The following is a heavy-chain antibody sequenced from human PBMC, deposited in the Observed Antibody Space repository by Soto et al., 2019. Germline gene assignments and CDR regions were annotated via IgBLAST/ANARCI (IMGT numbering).Heavy chain of an antibody. CDR1: GFTFSSYS. V-gene: IGHV3-21*01. Sequence: PGGSLRLSCAASGFTFSSYSMNWVRQAPGKGLEWVSSISSSSSYIYYADSVKGRFTISRDNAKNSLYLQMNSLRAEDTAVYYCAREGVRNYDSSGYYTPIPNYFDYWGQGTLVTVSS. J-gene: IGHJ4*02. D-gene: IGHD3-22*01. CDR2: ISSSSSYI. CDR3: AREGVRNYDSSGYYTPIPNYFDY.